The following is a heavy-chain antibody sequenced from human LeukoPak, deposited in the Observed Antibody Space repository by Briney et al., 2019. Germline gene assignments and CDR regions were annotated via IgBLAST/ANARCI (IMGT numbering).Heavy chain of an antibody. D-gene: IGHD3-3*01. V-gene: IGHV1-18*01. Sequence: ASVKVSCKASGYTFTSYGISWVRQPPGQGLERMGWISAYNGNTNYAQKLQGRVTMTTDTSTSTAYMDLRSLRSDDTAVYYCARDWSYDFWSGYRSYYFEYGGEGPLLTVSS. CDR2: ISAYNGNT. J-gene: IGHJ4*02. CDR1: GYTFTSYG. CDR3: ARDWSYDFWSGYRSYYFEY.